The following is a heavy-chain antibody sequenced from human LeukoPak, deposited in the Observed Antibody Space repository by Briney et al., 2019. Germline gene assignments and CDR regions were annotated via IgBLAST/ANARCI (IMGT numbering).Heavy chain of an antibody. D-gene: IGHD6-19*01. J-gene: IGHJ4*02. V-gene: IGHV1-3*04. Sequence: ASVKVSCKASGYIFTSYPIHWVRQAPGQRLEWMGWINTGNGNTKYSQKFEGRVTVTRDTSATAAYMELSSLRSEDTAVYYCAAGSIGSGWAYYFDYWGQGTLVTVSS. CDR3: AAGSIGSGWAYYFDY. CDR1: GYIFTSYP. CDR2: INTGNGNT.